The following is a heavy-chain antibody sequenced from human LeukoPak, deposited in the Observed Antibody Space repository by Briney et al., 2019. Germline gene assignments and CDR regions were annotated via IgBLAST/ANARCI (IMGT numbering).Heavy chain of an antibody. J-gene: IGHJ4*02. V-gene: IGHV4-34*01. CDR1: GGSFSGYY. CDR2: INHSGST. CDR3: ARGYSYGSTLDY. Sequence: PSETLSLTCAVDGGSFSGYYWSWIRQPPGKGLEWIGEINHSGSTNYNPSLKSRVTISVDTSKNQFSLKLSSVTAAYTAVYYCARGYSYGSTLDYWGQGTLVTVSS. D-gene: IGHD5-18*01.